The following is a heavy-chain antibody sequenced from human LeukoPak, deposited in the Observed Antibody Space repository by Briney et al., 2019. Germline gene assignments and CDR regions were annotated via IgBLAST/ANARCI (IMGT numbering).Heavy chain of an antibody. CDR1: GYPFTSHG. V-gene: IGHV1-18*01. Sequence: ASVKVSFKASGYPFTSHGISWVRPAPGQGLGWMGWISPYNGNTNYAQKLQGRVTMTTDTSTSTAYMELRSLRSDDTAVYYCASDCSSTSCYGLDDAFDIWGQGTMVTVSS. J-gene: IGHJ3*02. CDR3: ASDCSSTSCYGLDDAFDI. D-gene: IGHD2-2*01. CDR2: ISPYNGNT.